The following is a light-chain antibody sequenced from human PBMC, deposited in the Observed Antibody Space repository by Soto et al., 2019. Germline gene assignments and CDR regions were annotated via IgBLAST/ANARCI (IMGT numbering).Light chain of an antibody. CDR1: QSVSSY. Sequence: VLTQSPGTVSLSPGERATLSCRASQSVSSYLAWYQQKPGQAPRLLIYDASNRATGIPARFSGSGSGTDFTLTISSLEPEDFAVYYCQQRSNWPLTFGGGTKVDMK. J-gene: IGKJ4*01. CDR2: DAS. CDR3: QQRSNWPLT. V-gene: IGKV3-11*01.